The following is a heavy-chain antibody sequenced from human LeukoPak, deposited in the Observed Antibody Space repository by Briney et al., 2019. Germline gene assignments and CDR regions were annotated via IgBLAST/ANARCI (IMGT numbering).Heavy chain of an antibody. CDR3: AREGSRFLLYNWFDP. CDR2: IYYSGST. V-gene: IGHV4-39*07. J-gene: IGHJ5*02. D-gene: IGHD3-16*01. Sequence: SETLSLTCVVSGGSISSSSYYWGWIRQPPGKGLEWIGSIYYSGSTHYNPSLKSRVTISVDTSKNQFSLKLSSVTAADTAVYYCAREGSRFLLYNWFDPWGQGTLVTVSS. CDR1: GGSISSSSYY.